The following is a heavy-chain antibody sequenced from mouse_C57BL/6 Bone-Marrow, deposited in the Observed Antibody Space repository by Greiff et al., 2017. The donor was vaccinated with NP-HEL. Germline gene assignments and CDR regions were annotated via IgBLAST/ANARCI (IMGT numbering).Heavy chain of an antibody. J-gene: IGHJ4*01. Sequence: VQLQQSGPELVKPGASVKMSCKASGYTFTDYNMHWVKQSHGKSLEWIGYINPNNGGTSYNQKFKGKATLTVNKSSSTAYMELRSLTSEDSAVYYCAREDYSNYRGGNYAMDYWGQGTSVTVSS. V-gene: IGHV1-22*01. CDR2: INPNNGGT. D-gene: IGHD2-5*01. CDR1: GYTFTDYN. CDR3: AREDYSNYRGGNYAMDY.